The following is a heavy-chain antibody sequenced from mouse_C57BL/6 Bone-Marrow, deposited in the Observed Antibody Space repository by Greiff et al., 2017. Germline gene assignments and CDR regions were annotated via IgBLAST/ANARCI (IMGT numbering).Heavy chain of an antibody. CDR2: ISDGGSYT. V-gene: IGHV5-4*01. D-gene: IGHD2-4*01. CDR1: GFTFSSYA. J-gene: IGHJ4*01. CDR3: ARVYYDYEFYAMDY. Sequence: EVQLVESGGGLVKPGGSLKLSCAASGFTFSSYAMSWVRQTPEKRLEWVATISDGGSYTYYPDNVKGRFTIARDNAKNNLYLQMSHLKSEDTAMYYCARVYYDYEFYAMDYWGQGTSVTVSS.